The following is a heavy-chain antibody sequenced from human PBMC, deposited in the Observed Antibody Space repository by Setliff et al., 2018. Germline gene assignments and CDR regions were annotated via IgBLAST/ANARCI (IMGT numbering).Heavy chain of an antibody. CDR2: IRYDGSNK. D-gene: IGHD4-17*01. CDR1: GFTFSKYG. J-gene: IGHJ5*02. CDR3: ARDPNGDYVGAFDP. V-gene: IGHV3-30*02. Sequence: GGSLRLSCAASGFTFSKYGMYWVRQAPGKGLEWVAFIRYDGSNKYYADSVKGRFTISRDNSKNRLSLQMNSLRGEDTASYYCARDPNGDYVGAFDPWGQGILVTVSS.